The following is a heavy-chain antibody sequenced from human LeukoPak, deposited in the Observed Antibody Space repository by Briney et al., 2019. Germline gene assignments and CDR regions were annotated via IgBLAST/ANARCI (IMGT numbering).Heavy chain of an antibody. CDR3: AKGDYYDSSGYYTFDY. J-gene: IGHJ4*02. D-gene: IGHD3-22*01. V-gene: IGHV3-23*01. CDR1: GFTFSSYA. Sequence: GGSLRLSCAASGFTFSSYAMSWVRQAPGKGLEWVSAISGSGGSTYCADSVKGRFTISRDNSKNTLYLQMNSLRAEDTAVYYCAKGDYYDSSGYYTFDYWGQGTLVTVSS. CDR2: ISGSGGST.